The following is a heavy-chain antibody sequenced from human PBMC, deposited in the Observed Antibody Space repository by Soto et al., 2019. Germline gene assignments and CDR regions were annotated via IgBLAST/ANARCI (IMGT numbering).Heavy chain of an antibody. CDR1: GGSISSGGYY. Sequence: SETLSLTCTVSGGSISSGGYYWSWIRQHPGKGLEWIGYIYYSGSTYYNPSLKSRVTISVDTSKNQFSLKLSSVTAADTAVYYCARDRYDTAMVNWGQGTLVTVCS. V-gene: IGHV4-31*03. CDR3: ARDRYDTAMVN. J-gene: IGHJ4*02. D-gene: IGHD5-18*01. CDR2: IYYSGST.